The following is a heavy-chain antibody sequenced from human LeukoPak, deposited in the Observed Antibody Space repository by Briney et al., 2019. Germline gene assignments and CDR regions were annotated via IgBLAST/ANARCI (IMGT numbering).Heavy chain of an antibody. CDR3: AKALVQLPDYFDY. Sequence: PGGSLRLSCAASGSTFSSYAMSWVRQAPGKGLEWVSAISGSGGSTYYADSVKGRFTISRDNSKNTLYLQMNSLRAEDTAVYYCAKALVQLPDYFDYWGQGTLVTVSS. J-gene: IGHJ4*02. V-gene: IGHV3-23*01. CDR1: GSTFSSYA. CDR2: ISGSGGST. D-gene: IGHD2-2*01.